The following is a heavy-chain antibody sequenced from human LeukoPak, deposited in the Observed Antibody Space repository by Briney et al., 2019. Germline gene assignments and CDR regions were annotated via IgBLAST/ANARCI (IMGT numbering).Heavy chain of an antibody. CDR3: ARDWGGSSGYEFDY. CDR2: IYYSGST. CDR1: GGSISSGGYY. J-gene: IGHJ4*02. D-gene: IGHD5-12*01. V-gene: IGHV4-31*03. Sequence: PSETLSLTCTVSGGSISSGGYYWSWIRQHPGKGLEWIGYIYYSGSTYYNPSLKSRVSISVDTSKNQFSLKVSSVTAADTAVYYCARDWGGSSGYEFDYWGQGTLVTVSS.